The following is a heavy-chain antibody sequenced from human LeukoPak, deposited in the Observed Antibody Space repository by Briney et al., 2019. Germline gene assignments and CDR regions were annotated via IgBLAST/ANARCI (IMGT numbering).Heavy chain of an antibody. D-gene: IGHD6-6*01. V-gene: IGHV3-43D*04. CDR3: AKVDGGSSRRDWYFDL. Sequence: DYAMHWVRQARGKGMEWVSLISWDGGSTYYADSVKGRFTISRDNSKNSLYLQMNSLRAEDTALYYCAKVDGGSSRRDWYFDLWGRGTLVTVSS. CDR2: ISWDGGST. J-gene: IGHJ2*01. CDR1: DYA.